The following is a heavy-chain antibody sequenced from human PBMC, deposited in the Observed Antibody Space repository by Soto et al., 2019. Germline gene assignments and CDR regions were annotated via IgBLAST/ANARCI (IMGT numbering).Heavy chain of an antibody. D-gene: IGHD2-15*01. CDR2: IYYSGST. CDR1: GGSISSSSYY. J-gene: IGHJ3*02. V-gene: IGHV4-39*01. Sequence: PSETLSLTCTVSGGSISSSSYYWGWIRQPPGEGLECIGSIYYSGSTYYNPSLKSRVTISVDTSKNQFSLKLSSVTAADTAVYYCARFVVVVAAHAFDIWGQGTMVTVS. CDR3: ARFVVVVAAHAFDI.